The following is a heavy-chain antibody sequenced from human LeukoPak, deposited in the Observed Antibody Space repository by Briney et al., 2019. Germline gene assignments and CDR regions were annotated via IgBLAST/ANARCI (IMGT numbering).Heavy chain of an antibody. V-gene: IGHV4-59*08. J-gene: IGHJ5*02. CDR3: ARSRSEQAWGWFDP. CDR1: GGSISSYY. D-gene: IGHD7-27*01. CDR2: IYYSGST. Sequence: PSEALSLTCTVSGGSISSYYWSWIRQPPGKGLEWIGYIYYSGSTKYNPSLKSRVTISVDTSKNQFSLKLSSVTAADTAVYYCARSRSEQAWGWFDPWGQGTLVTVSS.